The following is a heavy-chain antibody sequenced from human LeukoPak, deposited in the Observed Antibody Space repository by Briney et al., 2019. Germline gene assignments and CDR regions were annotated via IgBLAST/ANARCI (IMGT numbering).Heavy chain of an antibody. CDR1: GGSISSYY. J-gene: IGHJ6*02. V-gene: IGHV4-59*12. CDR2: IYYSGST. CDR3: ARASLHYYYYGMDV. Sequence: SETLSLTCTVSGGSISSYYWSWIRQPPGKGLEWTGYIYYSGSTNYNPSLKSRVTISVDTSKNQFSLKLSSVTAADTAVYYCARASLHYYYYGMDVWGQGTTVTVSS.